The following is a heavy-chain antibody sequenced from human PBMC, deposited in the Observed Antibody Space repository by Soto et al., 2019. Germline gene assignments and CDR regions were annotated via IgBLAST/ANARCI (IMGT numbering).Heavy chain of an antibody. CDR3: ARGATSQLNYYYGMDV. D-gene: IGHD1-26*01. V-gene: IGHV5-10-1*01. Sequence: GESLKISCKGSGYSFTSYWISWVRQMPGKGLEWMGRIDPSDSYTNYSPSFQGHVTISADKSISTAYLQWSSLKASDTAMYYCARGATSQLNYYYGMDVWGQGTTVTVPS. J-gene: IGHJ6*02. CDR2: IDPSDSYT. CDR1: GYSFTSYW.